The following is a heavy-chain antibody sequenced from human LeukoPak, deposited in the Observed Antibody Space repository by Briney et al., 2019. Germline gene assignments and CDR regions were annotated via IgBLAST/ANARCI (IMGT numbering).Heavy chain of an antibody. D-gene: IGHD3-10*01. CDR1: GGSISSSSYY. CDR2: IYTSGST. V-gene: IGHV4-61*02. J-gene: IGHJ4*02. CDR3: ARDSLTYGSGSYYPSGSYYTDY. Sequence: PSETLSLTCTVSGGSISSSSYYWSWIRQPAGKGLEWIGRIYTSGSTNYNPSLKSRVTISVDTSKNQFSLKLSSVTAADTAVYYCARDSLTYGSGSYYPSGSYYTDYWGQGTLVTVSS.